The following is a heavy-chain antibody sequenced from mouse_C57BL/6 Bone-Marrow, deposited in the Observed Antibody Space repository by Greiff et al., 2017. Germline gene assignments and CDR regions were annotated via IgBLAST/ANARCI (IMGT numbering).Heavy chain of an antibody. V-gene: IGHV1-59*01. D-gene: IGHD3-1*01. Sequence: QVQLQQPGAELVRPGPSVKLSCKASGYTFTSYWMHWVKQRPGQGLEWIGVIDPSDSYTNYNQKFKVKATLTVDTSSSTAYMQLSSLTSEDSAVYYCSKSWAMDYWGQGTSVTVSS. CDR1: GYTFTSYW. J-gene: IGHJ4*01. CDR3: SKSWAMDY. CDR2: IDPSDSYT.